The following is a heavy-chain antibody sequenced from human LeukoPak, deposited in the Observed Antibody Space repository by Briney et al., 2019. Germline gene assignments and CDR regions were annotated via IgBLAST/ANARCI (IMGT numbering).Heavy chain of an antibody. CDR1: GYTFTGYY. CDR3: ARDRDYYDSSGPLDY. J-gene: IGHJ4*02. D-gene: IGHD3-22*01. Sequence: GASVKVSCKASGYTFTGYYMHWVRQAPGQGLEWRGWINPNSGGTNYAQKFQGRVTMTRDTSISTAYMELSRLRSDDTAVYYCARDRDYYDSSGPLDYWGQGTLVTVSS. CDR2: INPNSGGT. V-gene: IGHV1-2*02.